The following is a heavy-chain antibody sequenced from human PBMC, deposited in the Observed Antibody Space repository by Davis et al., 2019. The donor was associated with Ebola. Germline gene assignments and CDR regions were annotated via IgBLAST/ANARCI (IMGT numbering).Heavy chain of an antibody. CDR1: GFTFSVYY. CDR2: ISSSASYK. CDR3: AKDWVRGVAPFDY. Sequence: GGSLRLSCAASGFTFSVYYMSWIRQAPGKGPEWVSSISSSASYKNYADSVKGRFTISRDNSKNTLYLQMNSLRAEDTAVYYCAKDWVRGVAPFDYWGQGTLVTVSS. J-gene: IGHJ4*02. D-gene: IGHD3-10*01. V-gene: IGHV3-11*05.